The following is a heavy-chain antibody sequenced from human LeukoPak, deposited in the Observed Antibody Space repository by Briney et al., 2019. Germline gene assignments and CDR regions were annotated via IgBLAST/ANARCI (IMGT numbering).Heavy chain of an antibody. J-gene: IGHJ4*02. D-gene: IGHD3-22*01. CDR2: IFHSGIS. CDR1: GGSISGGYY. CDR3: VRTTYSYDPSGHLGFDH. V-gene: IGHV4-38-2*02. Sequence: ASETLSLTCTVSGGSISGGYYWGWIRQPPGKGLEWIGNIFHSGISHYNPSLSSRLTMSVDTSKNQFSLNLRSVTAADTAVYYCVRTTYSYDPSGHLGFDHWGQGTLVTVSS.